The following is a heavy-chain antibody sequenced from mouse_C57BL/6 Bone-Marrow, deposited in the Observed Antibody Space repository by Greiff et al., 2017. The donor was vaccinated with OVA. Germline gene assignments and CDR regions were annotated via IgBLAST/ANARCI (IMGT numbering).Heavy chain of an antibody. CDR1: GYTFTSYW. CDR2: IHPNSGST. D-gene: IGHD1-1*01. CDR3: ATTVHYAMDY. V-gene: IGHV1-64*01. Sequence: VQLQQPGAELVKPGASVKLSCKASGYTFTSYWMHWVKQRPGQGLEWIGMIHPNSGSTNYNEKFKSKATLTVDKSSSTAYMQLSSLTSEDSAVYYCATTVHYAMDYWGQGTSVTVSS. J-gene: IGHJ4*01.